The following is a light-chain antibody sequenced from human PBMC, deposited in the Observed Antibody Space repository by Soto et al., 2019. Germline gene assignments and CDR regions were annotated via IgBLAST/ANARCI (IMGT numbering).Light chain of an antibody. V-gene: IGKV2-24*01. CDR1: QSLVHSDGNTC. CDR3: MQSTQSWT. J-gene: IGKJ1*01. Sequence: DIVMTPTPLSLPVTLGQPASISCRSSQSLVHSDGNTCLSWLQQRPGQPPRHLIYRISNRFSGVPDGVSGTGDETDVTLKISRVEAGDGGVYYCMQSTQSWTVARGTEVEI. CDR2: RIS.